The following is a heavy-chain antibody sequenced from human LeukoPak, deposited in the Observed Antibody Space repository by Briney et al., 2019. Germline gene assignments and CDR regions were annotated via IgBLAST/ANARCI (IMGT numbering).Heavy chain of an antibody. CDR1: GFTFNSYW. CDR2: IDEDGKTI. Sequence: GGSLRLSCAASGFTFNSYWMHWVRQAPGKGLVWVSRIDEDGKTIDYADSVKGRFTISRDNARNSLSLQLNSLRADDSAVYYCVRSAVPYVEWSPYDTWGQGTLVTVSS. D-gene: IGHD3-3*01. J-gene: IGHJ5*02. V-gene: IGHV3-74*01. CDR3: VRSAVPYVEWSPYDT.